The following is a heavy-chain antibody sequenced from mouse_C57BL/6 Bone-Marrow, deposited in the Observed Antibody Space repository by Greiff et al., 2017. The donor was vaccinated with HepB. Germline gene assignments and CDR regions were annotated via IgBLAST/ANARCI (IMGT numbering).Heavy chain of an antibody. CDR1: EYEFPSHD. D-gene: IGHD3-2*02. V-gene: IGHV5-2*01. CDR3: ARQTAQATLDYFDY. CDR2: INSDGGST. Sequence: DVMLVESGGGLVQPGESLKLSCESNEYEFPSHDMSWVRKTPEKRLELVAAINSDGGSTYYPDTMERRFIISRDNTKKTLYLQMSSLRSEDTALYYCARQTAQATLDYFDYWGQGTTLTVSS. J-gene: IGHJ2*01.